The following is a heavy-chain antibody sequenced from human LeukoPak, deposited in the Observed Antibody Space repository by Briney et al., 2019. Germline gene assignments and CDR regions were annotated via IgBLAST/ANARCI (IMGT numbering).Heavy chain of an antibody. CDR1: AGSIGSKY. J-gene: IGHJ4*02. D-gene: IGHD1-26*01. CDR2: IYSSGST. CDR3: ARLPPIVGATTAFDY. Sequence: VAAGSIGSKYSSCTRHPAAQGQDCNSYIYSSGSTNYNPYLKSRVTISVDPSKNQFSLKLSSVTAADTAVYYCARLPPIVGATTAFDYWGQGTLVTVSS. V-gene: IGHV4-59*08.